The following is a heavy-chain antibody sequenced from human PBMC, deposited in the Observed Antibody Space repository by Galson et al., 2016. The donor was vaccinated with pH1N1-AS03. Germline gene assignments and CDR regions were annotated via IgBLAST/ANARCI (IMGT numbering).Heavy chain of an antibody. CDR2: IYYTGIT. D-gene: IGHD3-9*01. J-gene: IGHJ4*02. CDR1: GDSVSGGTYY. V-gene: IGHV4-61*01. Sequence: SETLSLTCTVSGDSVSGGTYYWNWIRQPPGKGLEWIGYIYYTGITNYNPSLERRLTISIDRSKNQISLTLGSVTAADTAMYYCARNGVLTGYHATGRERVDYWGQGTLVIVSS. CDR3: ARNGVLTGYHATGRERVDY.